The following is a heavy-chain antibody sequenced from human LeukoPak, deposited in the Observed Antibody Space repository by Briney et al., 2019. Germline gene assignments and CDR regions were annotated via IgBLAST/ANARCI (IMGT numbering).Heavy chain of an antibody. Sequence: PSETLSLTCTVSGGSISSYYWSWIRQPSGKGLEWIGYIYYSGSTNYNPSLKSRVTISVDTSKNQFSLKLSSVAAADTAVYYCARERDGYNLNDAFDIWGQGTMVTVSS. CDR2: IYYSGST. CDR1: GGSISSYY. J-gene: IGHJ3*02. CDR3: ARERDGYNLNDAFDI. V-gene: IGHV4-59*01. D-gene: IGHD5-24*01.